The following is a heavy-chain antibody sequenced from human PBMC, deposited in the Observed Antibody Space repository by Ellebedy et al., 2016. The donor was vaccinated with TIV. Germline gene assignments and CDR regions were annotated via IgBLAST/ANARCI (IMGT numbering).Heavy chain of an antibody. CDR2: GFYSGAT. CDR1: GTSMSSYF. D-gene: IGHD6-13*01. Sequence: MPGGSLRLSCSVSGTSMSSYFWSWIRQPPGKGLEWIGYGFYSGATKYNPSLKSRVTISVDMSKMQFSLKMSSVTAADTAVYYCAKEGLAAAGTDGAFDIWGQGTMVTVSS. V-gene: IGHV4-59*01. CDR3: AKEGLAAAGTDGAFDI. J-gene: IGHJ3*02.